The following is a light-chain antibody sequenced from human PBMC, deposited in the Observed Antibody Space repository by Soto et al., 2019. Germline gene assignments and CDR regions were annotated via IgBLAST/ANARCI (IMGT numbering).Light chain of an antibody. CDR2: DAS. Sequence: IVLTQSPATLSLSPGEGATLSCRASESVRSYLAWYQQKPGQAPRLLIYDASNRATGIPARFSGSGSGTDFTLTISSLEPEDFAVYYCQQRLNWPPLTFGGGTKVEIK. V-gene: IGKV3-11*01. CDR1: ESVRSY. J-gene: IGKJ4*01. CDR3: QQRLNWPPLT.